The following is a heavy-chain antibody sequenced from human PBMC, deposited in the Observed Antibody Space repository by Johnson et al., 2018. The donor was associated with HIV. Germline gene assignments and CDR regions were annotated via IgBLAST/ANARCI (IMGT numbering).Heavy chain of an antibody. Sequence: VQLVESGGGLVKPGGSLRLSCAASGLIFSRSWMHWVRHAPGKGLVWVSRSTSDGPSPSYADSVKGRFTISTDKAKNTLHLQMNSLRVEDTAVEECTREWDGRTVGGVIPRNAFDIWGQGTRVT. CDR1: GLIFSRSW. V-gene: IGHV3-74*01. CDR2: STSDGPSP. D-gene: IGHD3-16*01. CDR3: TREWDGRTVGGVIPRNAFDI. J-gene: IGHJ3*02.